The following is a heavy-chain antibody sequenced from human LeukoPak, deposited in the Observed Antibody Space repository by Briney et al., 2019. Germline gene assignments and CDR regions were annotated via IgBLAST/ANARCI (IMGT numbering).Heavy chain of an antibody. CDR3: ARNQYDSSGYYDY. Sequence: SETLSLTCTVSGGSISSYYWSWIRQPPGKGLEWIGYIYYSGSTNYNPSLESRVTISVDTSKNQFSLKLSSVTAADTAVYYCARNQYDSSGYYDYWGQGTLVTVSS. CDR2: IYYSGST. V-gene: IGHV4-59*01. J-gene: IGHJ4*02. D-gene: IGHD3-22*01. CDR1: GGSISSYY.